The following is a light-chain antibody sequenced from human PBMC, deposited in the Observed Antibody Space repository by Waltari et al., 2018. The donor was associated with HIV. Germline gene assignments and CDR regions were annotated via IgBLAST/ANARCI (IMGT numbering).Light chain of an antibody. J-gene: IGKJ2*02. Sequence: IQMTQSPTSLSASVGERVTITCRASQDIDNFLAWYQHKPGEAPKLLIYSTSNLQSGVSDRFSGSGSGTQFSLTITSLQADDAAIYYCQQFDTDPRTFGGGTKVEV. CDR2: STS. CDR3: QQFDTDPRT. CDR1: QDIDNF. V-gene: IGKV1-27*01.